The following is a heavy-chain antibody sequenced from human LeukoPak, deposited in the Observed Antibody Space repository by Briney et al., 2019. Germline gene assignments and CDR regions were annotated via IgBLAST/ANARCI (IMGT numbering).Heavy chain of an antibody. Sequence: PSETLSLTCAVYGSAFSGYYWSWIRQPPGKGLEWIGEINHSGSTNYNPSLKSRVTISVDTSKKQFSLKLNSVTAADTAVYYCARGRYSNYFDYWGQGTLVTDSS. CDR3: ARGRYSNYFDY. D-gene: IGHD4-11*01. CDR2: INHSGST. J-gene: IGHJ4*02. CDR1: GSAFSGYY. V-gene: IGHV4-34*01.